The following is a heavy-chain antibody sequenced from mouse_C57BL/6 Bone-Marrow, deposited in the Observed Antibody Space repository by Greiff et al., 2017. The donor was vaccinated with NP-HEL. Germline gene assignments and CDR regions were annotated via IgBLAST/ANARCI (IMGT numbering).Heavy chain of an antibody. V-gene: IGHV3-6*01. D-gene: IGHD3-1*01. CDR2: ISYDGSN. CDR1: GYSITSGYY. Sequence: EVKLVESGPGLVKPSQSLSLTCSVTGYSITSGYYWNWIRQFPGNKLEWMGYISYDGSNNYNPSLKNRISITRDTSKNQFFLKLNSVTTEDTATYYCAREGYASFAYWGQGTLVTVSA. CDR3: AREGYASFAY. J-gene: IGHJ3*01.